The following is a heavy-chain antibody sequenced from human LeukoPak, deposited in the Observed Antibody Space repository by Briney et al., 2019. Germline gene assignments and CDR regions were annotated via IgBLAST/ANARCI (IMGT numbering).Heavy chain of an antibody. V-gene: IGHV3-9*01. CDR2: INWNSDSI. CDR1: GFTFDDYA. D-gene: IGHD5-12*01. Sequence: GRSLRLSCAVSGFTFDDYAMHWVRQVPGKGLEWVSGINWNSDSIGYADSVKGRFTTSRDNAKNSLYLQMNSLRAEDTAFYYCAINGGGDSGYGNFNYWGQGTLVTVSS. CDR3: AINGGGDSGYGNFNY. J-gene: IGHJ4*02.